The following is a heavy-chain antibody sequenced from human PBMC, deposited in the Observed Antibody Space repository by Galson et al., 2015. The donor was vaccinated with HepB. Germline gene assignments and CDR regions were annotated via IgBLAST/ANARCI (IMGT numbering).Heavy chain of an antibody. J-gene: IGHJ4*02. D-gene: IGHD4-17*01. Sequence: SLRLSCAASGFTFSSYGMHWVRQAPGKGLEWVAVISYDGSNKYYADSVKGRFTISRDNSKNTLYLQMNSLRAEDTAVYYCAKEGDDYGDYPWSYWGQGTLVTVSS. V-gene: IGHV3-30*18. CDR1: GFTFSSYG. CDR2: ISYDGSNK. CDR3: AKEGDDYGDYPWSY.